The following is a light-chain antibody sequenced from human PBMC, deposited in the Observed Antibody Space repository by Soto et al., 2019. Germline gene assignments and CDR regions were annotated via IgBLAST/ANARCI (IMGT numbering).Light chain of an antibody. CDR2: EVS. Sequence: QSALAQPASVSGSPGQSITISCTGTSSDVGNDNFVSWYQHHPGKAPKLIIYEVSYRPSGVSHRFSGSKSGNTASLTISGLQSEDEADYYCSSYTTINTLLFVFGDGNKVTV. J-gene: IGLJ1*01. CDR1: SSDVGNDNF. V-gene: IGLV2-14*01. CDR3: SSYTTINTLLFV.